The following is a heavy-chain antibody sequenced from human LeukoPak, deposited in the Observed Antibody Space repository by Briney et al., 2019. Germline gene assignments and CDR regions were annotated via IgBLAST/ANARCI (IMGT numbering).Heavy chain of an antibody. D-gene: IGHD4-11*01. CDR3: AREDHSKYEY. J-gene: IGHJ4*02. CDR2: MDLDGSGK. CDR1: GFTFSSYW. Sequence: PGGSLRLSCAASGFTFSSYWMSWVRQAPEKGLEWVANMDLDGSGKYYVDSVKGRFTISRDNAKNSLYLQMNSLRAEDTAVYYCAREDHSKYEYWGQGTLVTVSS. V-gene: IGHV3-7*01.